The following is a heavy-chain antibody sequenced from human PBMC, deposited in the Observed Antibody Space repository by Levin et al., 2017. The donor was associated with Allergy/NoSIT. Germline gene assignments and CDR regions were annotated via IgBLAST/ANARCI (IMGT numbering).Heavy chain of an antibody. CDR1: GGSISNYY. D-gene: IGHD5-12*01. J-gene: IGHJ6*02. Sequence: PSETLSLTCSVSGGSISNYYWSWIRQPPGKGLEWIGYIYYTGSTNYNPSLKSRVTISVDTSKNQFSLKMSSMTAADTAIYFCARDRVAIVSSTHYFYGMDVWGRGTTVTVSS. CDR3: ARDRVAIVSSTHYFYGMDV. CDR2: IYYTGST. V-gene: IGHV4-59*08.